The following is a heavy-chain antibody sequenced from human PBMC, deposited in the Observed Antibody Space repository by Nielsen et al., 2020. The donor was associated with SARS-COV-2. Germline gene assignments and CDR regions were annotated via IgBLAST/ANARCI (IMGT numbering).Heavy chain of an antibody. CDR2: ISGSDDST. CDR1: GFTFSSYA. J-gene: IGHJ6*02. CDR3: AKGIMRDYYYYYGLDV. D-gene: IGHD2-15*01. V-gene: IGHV3-23*01. Sequence: GESLKISCAASGFTFSSYAMSWVRQAPGKGLEWVSVISGSDDSTNYADSVKGRLTISRDNSKNTLYLQINSLRAEDTAIYYCAKGIMRDYYYYYGLDVWGQGTTVTVFS.